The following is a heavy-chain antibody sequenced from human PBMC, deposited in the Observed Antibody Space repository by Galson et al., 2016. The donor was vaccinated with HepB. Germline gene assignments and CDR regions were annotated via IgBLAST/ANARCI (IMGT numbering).Heavy chain of an antibody. V-gene: IGHV3-21*04. D-gene: IGHD4-23*01. CDR1: GFTFSRYR. CDR3: ARSLYGGNID. J-gene: IGHJ4*02. CDR2: ISSSSSYI. Sequence: SLRLSCAASGFTFSRYRMNWVRQAPGKGLEWVSSISSSSSYIYYADSVKGRFTISRDNARNSLYLQMNSLGAEDTAVYYCARSLYGGNIDWGQGTLVTVSS.